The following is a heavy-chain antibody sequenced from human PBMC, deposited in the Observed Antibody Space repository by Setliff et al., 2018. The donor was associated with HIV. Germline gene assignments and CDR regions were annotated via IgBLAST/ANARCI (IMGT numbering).Heavy chain of an antibody. D-gene: IGHD3-22*01. J-gene: IGHJ3*02. CDR3: ARGGGGYYYVGAVDI. CDR1: GGTFSSYA. CDR2: IVPVLGIT. V-gene: IGHV1-69*10. Sequence: SVKVSCKASGGTFSSYAISWVRQAPGQGLEWMGGIVPVLGITNYSPKFQGRVTMTGNTSISTAYMELSSLRSEDTAVYYCARGGGGYYYVGAVDIWGQGTVVTVSS.